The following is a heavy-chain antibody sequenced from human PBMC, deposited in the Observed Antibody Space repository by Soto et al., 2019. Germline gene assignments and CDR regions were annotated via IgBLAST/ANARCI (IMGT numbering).Heavy chain of an antibody. CDR2: INHIGST. Sequence: SETLSLTCGVSGGSFSGYFWTWIRQPPGKGLEWLGEINHIGSTNYNPSLRSRLTISIETSKNQFSLKLTSVTAADTAVYYCARATQLYYDTSGYSKNFDFWGQGALVTVSS. CDR3: ARATQLYYDTSGYSKNFDF. CDR1: GGSFSGYF. V-gene: IGHV4-34*01. D-gene: IGHD3-22*01. J-gene: IGHJ4*02.